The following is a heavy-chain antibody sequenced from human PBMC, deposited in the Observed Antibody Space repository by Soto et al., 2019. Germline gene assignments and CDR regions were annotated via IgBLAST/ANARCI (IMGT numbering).Heavy chain of an antibody. CDR2: ISAYNGNT. CDR1: GYTFTSHG. D-gene: IGHD6-13*01. CDR3: ARERDGSSWSSAECLQH. V-gene: IGHV1-18*01. Sequence: GASVKVSCKASGYTFTSHGISWVRQAPGQGLEWMGWISAYNGNTNYAQNLQGRVTMTTDTSTSTAHMELRNLRSDDTAVYYCARERDGSSWSSAECLQHWGQGTLVTVSS. J-gene: IGHJ1*01.